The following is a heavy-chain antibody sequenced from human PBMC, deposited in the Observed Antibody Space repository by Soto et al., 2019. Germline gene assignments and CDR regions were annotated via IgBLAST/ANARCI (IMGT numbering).Heavy chain of an antibody. CDR3: ARMCRGCFDP. J-gene: IGHJ5*02. D-gene: IGHD2-15*01. CDR2: IDWVDDK. V-gene: IGHV2-70*01. Sequence: SGPTLVNPTHTLTLTCTFSGFSLSTSGMCVSWIRQPPGKALEWLALIDWVDDKYYSTSLKTRLSISKDTSKNQVVLTLTNVDPLDTATYYCARMCRGCFDPWGQGTLVTVSS. CDR1: GFSLSTSGMC.